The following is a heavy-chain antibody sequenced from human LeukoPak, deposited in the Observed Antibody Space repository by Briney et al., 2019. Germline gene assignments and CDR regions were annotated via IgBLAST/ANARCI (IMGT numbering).Heavy chain of an antibody. J-gene: IGHJ4*02. CDR2: IKSKTDGGTT. D-gene: IGHD5-24*01. Sequence: PGGSLRLSCAASGFTFSNAWMSWVRQAPGKGLEWVGRIKSKTDGGTTDYAAPVKGRFTISRDDSKNTLYLQMNSLKTEDTAVYYCTTEIPRQRDGYNLLEVYWGQGTLVTVSS. V-gene: IGHV3-15*01. CDR1: GFTFSNAW. CDR3: TTEIPRQRDGYNLLEVY.